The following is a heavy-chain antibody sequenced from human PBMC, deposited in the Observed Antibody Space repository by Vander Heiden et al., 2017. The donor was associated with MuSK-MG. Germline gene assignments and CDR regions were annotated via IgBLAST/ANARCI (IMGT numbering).Heavy chain of an antibody. CDR1: GFTFSSYA. J-gene: IGHJ4*02. CDR3: VKEGMAAAV. Sequence: EVQLLESGGGLVQPGGSLRLSCAAFGFTFSSYAMSWVRQAPGKGLEWVSAISGSGGSTNYADSVKGRFTISRDNSKNALYVEMHSQRAEDTAVDYCVKEGMAAAVWGQGTMVTVFS. V-gene: IGHV3-23*01. CDR2: ISGSGGST. D-gene: IGHD6-13*01.